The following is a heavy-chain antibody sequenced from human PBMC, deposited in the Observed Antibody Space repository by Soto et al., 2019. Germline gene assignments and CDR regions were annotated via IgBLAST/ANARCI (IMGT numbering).Heavy chain of an antibody. Sequence: EVQLLESGGGLVQPGGSLRLSCAASGFTFSSYAMSWVRQAPGKGLEWVSAISGSGGSTYYADSVKGRFTISRDNSKNTLYLQMNSLRAEDTAVYYCAKDRADFWSGYYWIFDYWGQGTLVTVSS. CDR1: GFTFSSYA. D-gene: IGHD3-3*01. V-gene: IGHV3-23*01. J-gene: IGHJ4*02. CDR2: ISGSGGST. CDR3: AKDRADFWSGYYWIFDY.